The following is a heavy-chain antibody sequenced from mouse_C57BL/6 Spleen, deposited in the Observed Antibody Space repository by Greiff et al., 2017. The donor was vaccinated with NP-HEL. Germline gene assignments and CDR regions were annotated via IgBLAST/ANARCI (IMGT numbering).Heavy chain of an antibody. CDR3: ARPYDGYSYAMDY. J-gene: IGHJ4*01. Sequence: EVQLVESGGGLVKPGGSLKLSCAASGFTFSDYGMHWVRQAPEKGLEWVAYISSGSSTIYYADTVKGRFTISRDNAKNTLFLQMTSLRSEDTAMYYCARPYDGYSYAMDYWGQGTSVTVSS. V-gene: IGHV5-17*01. D-gene: IGHD2-3*01. CDR1: GFTFSDYG. CDR2: ISSGSSTI.